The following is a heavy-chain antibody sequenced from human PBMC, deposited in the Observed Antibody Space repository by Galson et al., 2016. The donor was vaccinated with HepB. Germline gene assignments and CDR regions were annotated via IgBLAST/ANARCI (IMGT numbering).Heavy chain of an antibody. CDR3: AGGITYVFDF. J-gene: IGHJ3*01. CDR2: INHSGNT. Sequence: SETLSLTCAVYGGSFSDSYWSWIRQPPGKGLEWIGEINHSGNTNYNPSLKSRVTTSVDTSKNQFSLTLSSVTDADTAVYYCAGGITYVFDFWGQGALVTVSS. V-gene: IGHV4-34*01. CDR1: GGSFSDSY. D-gene: IGHD3-16*01.